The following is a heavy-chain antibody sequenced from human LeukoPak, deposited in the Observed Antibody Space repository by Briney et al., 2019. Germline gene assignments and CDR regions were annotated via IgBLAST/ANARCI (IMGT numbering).Heavy chain of an antibody. V-gene: IGHV3-48*04. CDR2: ISSSGSTI. Sequence: GGSLRLSCVASGFTFSNYNMKWVRQAPGKGLEWVSYISSSGSTIYYADSVKGRFTISRDNAKNSLYLQMNSLRAEDTAVYYCARVDISQSGYFDLWGRGTLVTVSS. D-gene: IGHD2-15*01. CDR1: GFTFSNYN. J-gene: IGHJ2*01. CDR3: ARVDISQSGYFDL.